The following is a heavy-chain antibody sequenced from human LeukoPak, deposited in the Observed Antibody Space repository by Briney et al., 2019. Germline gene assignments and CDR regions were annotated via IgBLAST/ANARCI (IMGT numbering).Heavy chain of an antibody. CDR1: GFTFSTYA. Sequence: GGSLRLSCAASGFTFSTYAMNWVRQAPGKGLEWVSAISGSGGSANYEDSVKGRFTISRDNSKNTLSLQMNSLRAEDTAVYYCAKSGGSGYSEYYYDYWGQGTLVTVSS. CDR2: ISGSGGSA. CDR3: AKSGGSGYSEYYYDY. J-gene: IGHJ4*02. D-gene: IGHD3-22*01. V-gene: IGHV3-23*01.